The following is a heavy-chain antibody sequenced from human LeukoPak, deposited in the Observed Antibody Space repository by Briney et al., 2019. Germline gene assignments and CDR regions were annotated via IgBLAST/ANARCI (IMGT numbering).Heavy chain of an antibody. V-gene: IGHV1-8*01. CDR2: RSPNSGNT. D-gene: IGHD3-3*01. CDR3: AREKGFWRPDHFGYFYYMDL. J-gene: IGHJ6*03. Sequence: ASEKVSCKYSGYTFTSYDINWVRQAPGQGVEGLGRRSPNSGNTGYAPNFLGRVTMTRNTTINTAYLEMSRLNSDDTAVYYCAREKGFWRPDHFGYFYYMDLWGEGTTVIVSS. CDR1: GYTFTSYD.